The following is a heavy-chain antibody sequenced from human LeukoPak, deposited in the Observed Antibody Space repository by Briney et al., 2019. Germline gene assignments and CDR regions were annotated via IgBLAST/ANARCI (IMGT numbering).Heavy chain of an antibody. CDR1: GGSISSSSYY. J-gene: IGHJ4*02. V-gene: IGHV4-39*01. CDR3: ARQGDSSGYNDY. Sequence: KASETLSLTCTVSGGSISSSSYYWGWIRQPPGKGLEWIGSIYYSGSTYYNPSLKSRVTISVDTSKNQFSLKLSSVTAADTAVYYCARQGDSSGYNDYWGQGTLVTVSS. CDR2: IYYSGST. D-gene: IGHD3-22*01.